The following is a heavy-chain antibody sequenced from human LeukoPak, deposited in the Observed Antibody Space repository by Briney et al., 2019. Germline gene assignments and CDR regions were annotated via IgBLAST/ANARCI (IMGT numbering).Heavy chain of an antibody. CDR3: ASEGGSGWFDP. D-gene: IGHD3-16*01. V-gene: IGHV4-59*01. CDR2: IYYSGST. Sequence: PSETLSVTCTVSGGSISSYYWSWIRQPPGKGLEWIGYIYYSGSTNYNPSLKSRVTISVDTSKNQFSLKLSSVTAADTAVYYCASEGGSGWFDPWGQGTLVTVSS. CDR1: GGSISSYY. J-gene: IGHJ5*02.